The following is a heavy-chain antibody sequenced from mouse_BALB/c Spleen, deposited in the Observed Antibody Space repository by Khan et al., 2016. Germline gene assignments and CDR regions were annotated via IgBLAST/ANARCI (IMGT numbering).Heavy chain of an antibody. Sequence: QVQLQQSGTELVRPGTSVKVSCTASGYAFTNCLIEWVKQRPGQGLEWIGVINPGSGGTNYNERFKGKATLTADNSSSTAYMQLSSLTSDDSAVYFCASQYGSSYVGFAYWGQGTLVTVSA. CDR1: GYAFTNCL. J-gene: IGHJ3*01. CDR3: ASQYGSSYVGFAY. V-gene: IGHV1-54*01. CDR2: INPGSGGT. D-gene: IGHD1-1*01.